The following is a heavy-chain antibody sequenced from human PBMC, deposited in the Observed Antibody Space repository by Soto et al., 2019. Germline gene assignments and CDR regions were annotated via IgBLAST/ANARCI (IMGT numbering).Heavy chain of an antibody. CDR3: AREWWENYYDSSGYYSPLDY. J-gene: IGHJ4*02. CDR1: GYTFTSYF. V-gene: IGHV1-46*01. CDR2: INPSGGST. D-gene: IGHD3-22*01. Sequence: GASVKVSCKASGYTFTSYFMHWVRQAPGQGLEWMGIINPSGGSTSYAQKFQGRVTMTRDTSTSTVYMELSSLRSEDTAVYYCAREWWENYYDSSGYYSPLDYWGQGTLVTVSS.